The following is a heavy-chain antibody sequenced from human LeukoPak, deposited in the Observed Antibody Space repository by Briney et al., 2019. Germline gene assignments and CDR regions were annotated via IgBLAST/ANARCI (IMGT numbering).Heavy chain of an antibody. D-gene: IGHD3-10*01. J-gene: IGHJ4*02. CDR2: ISFDGNNE. CDR3: ASTSRGVIDY. V-gene: IGHV3-30-3*01. CDR1: GFTFSNYA. Sequence: PGGSLRLSCAASGFTFSNYAMHWVRQAPGKGLEWLAAISFDGNNEYYADSVKGRFTISRDNSKNTLYLQMNSLRGEDAAVYYCASTSRGVIDYWGQGTLVTVSS.